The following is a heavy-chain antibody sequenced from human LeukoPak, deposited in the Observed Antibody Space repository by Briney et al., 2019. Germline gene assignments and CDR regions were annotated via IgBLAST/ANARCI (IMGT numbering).Heavy chain of an antibody. V-gene: IGHV4-59*08. CDR2: ISYSGST. Sequence: PSETLSLTCTVSGGSISNYYWSWIRQPPGKGLEWIGYISYSGSTNYNPSLRSRVAISEDTSRNQFSLRLNSVTAADTAVYYCARHIPVIWSSGYCYGVDVWGQGTTVTVSS. J-gene: IGHJ6*02. CDR1: GGSISNYY. CDR3: ARHIPVIWSSGYCYGVDV. D-gene: IGHD3-3*01.